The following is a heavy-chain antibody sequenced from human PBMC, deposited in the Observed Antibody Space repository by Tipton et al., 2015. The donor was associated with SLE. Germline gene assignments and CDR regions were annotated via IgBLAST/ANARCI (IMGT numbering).Heavy chain of an antibody. CDR2: IYYSGST. J-gene: IGHJ6*04. CDR1: GGSISSYY. D-gene: IGHD3-10*01. Sequence: LRLSCTVSGGSISSYYWSWIRQPPGKGLEWIGYIYYSGSTNYNPPLKSRVTISVDTSKNQFSPKLSSVTAADTAVYYCARASPMVRGVIPSLDVWGKGTTVTVSS. V-gene: IGHV4-59*01. CDR3: ARASPMVRGVIPSLDV.